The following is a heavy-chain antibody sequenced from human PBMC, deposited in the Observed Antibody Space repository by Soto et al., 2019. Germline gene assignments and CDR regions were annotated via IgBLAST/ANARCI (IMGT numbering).Heavy chain of an antibody. D-gene: IGHD3-22*01. CDR1: GVTFSSYA. Sequence: SVKVSCKASGVTFSSYAISWVRQAPGQGLEWMGGIIPIFGTANYAQKFQGRVTITADESTSTAYMELSSLRSEDTAVYYCARVDSSAEAFDYWGQGTLVTVSS. CDR3: ARVDSSAEAFDY. CDR2: IIPIFGTA. J-gene: IGHJ4*02. V-gene: IGHV1-69*13.